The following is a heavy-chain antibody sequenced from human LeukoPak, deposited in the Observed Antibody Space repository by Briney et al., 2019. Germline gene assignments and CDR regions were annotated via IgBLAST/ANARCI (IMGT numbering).Heavy chain of an antibody. J-gene: IGHJ5*02. CDR1: GYTFTTYW. CDR2: IYPGDSDT. CDR3: ARRGIVGAKEWFDP. Sequence: GESLKISCKGSGYTFTTYWIAWVLQAPGKGLEWMVLIYPGDSDTRYSPSFQGQVTISADKSISTAYLQWSSLKASDTAMYYCARRGIVGAKEWFDPWGQGTLVTVSS. V-gene: IGHV5-51*01. D-gene: IGHD1-26*01.